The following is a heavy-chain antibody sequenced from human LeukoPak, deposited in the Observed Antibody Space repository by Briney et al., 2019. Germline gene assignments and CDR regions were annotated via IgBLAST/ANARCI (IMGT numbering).Heavy chain of an antibody. CDR1: GASISSFY. V-gene: IGHV4-59*01. Sequence: SETLSLTCSVSGASISSFYWNWIRQPPGKGLEWIGNIYTSGSTNYNPSLKSRVTISVDTSKDQFSPRLTSVTAADTAFYYCAKDWELGSWGQGTLVTASS. CDR2: IYTSGST. CDR3: AKDWELGS. D-gene: IGHD1-26*01. J-gene: IGHJ5*02.